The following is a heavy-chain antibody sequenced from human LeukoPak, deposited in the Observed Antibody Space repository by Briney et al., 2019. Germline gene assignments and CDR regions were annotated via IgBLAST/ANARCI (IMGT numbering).Heavy chain of an antibody. Sequence: GGSLRLSCAASGLTFSTYWMTWVRQAPGKGLEWVANIKQDGSEKNYVDSVKGRFTISRDNAKNSLYLQMNSLRVEDTAVYYCWGGIAIVRGGDGWGKGTTVTVSS. D-gene: IGHD3-10*01. CDR3: WGGIAIVRGGDG. V-gene: IGHV3-7*01. J-gene: IGHJ6*04. CDR2: IKQDGSEK. CDR1: GLTFSTYW.